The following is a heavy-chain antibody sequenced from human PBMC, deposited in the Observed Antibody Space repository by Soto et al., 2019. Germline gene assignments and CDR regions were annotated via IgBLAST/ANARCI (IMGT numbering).Heavy chain of an antibody. D-gene: IGHD3-22*01. CDR1: GYTFTSYG. J-gene: IGHJ3*02. Sequence: ASVKVSCKASGYTFTSYGISWVRQAPGQGHEWMGWISAYNGNTNYAQKLQGRVTMTTDTSTSTAYMELRSLRSDDTAVCYCARYPGGYDSSGYFFRAFDIWGQGTMVTVSS. CDR2: ISAYNGNT. V-gene: IGHV1-18*01. CDR3: ARYPGGYDSSGYFFRAFDI.